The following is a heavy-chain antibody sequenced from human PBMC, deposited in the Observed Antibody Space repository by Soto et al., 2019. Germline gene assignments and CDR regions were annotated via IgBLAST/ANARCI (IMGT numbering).Heavy chain of an antibody. V-gene: IGHV3-23*01. CDR2: ISGSGGST. CDR1: GFTFSSYA. Sequence: PGGSLRLSCAASGFTFSSYAMSWVRQAPGKGLEWVSAISGSGGSTYYADSVKGRFTISRDNSKNTLYLQMNSLRAEDTAVYYCARDSSYYDSSGYYYYYYGMDVWGQGTTVTVS. CDR3: ARDSSYYDSSGYYYYYYGMDV. D-gene: IGHD3-22*01. J-gene: IGHJ6*02.